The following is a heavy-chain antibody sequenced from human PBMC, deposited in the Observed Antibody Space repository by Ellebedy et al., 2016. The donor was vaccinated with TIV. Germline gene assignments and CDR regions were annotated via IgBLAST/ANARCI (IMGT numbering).Heavy chain of an antibody. CDR3: ARGRYDESSVGLEH. D-gene: IGHD3-22*01. J-gene: IGHJ4*02. Sequence: GGSLRLXXIASGFTFNDHYMSWVRQAPGKGLEWVSRIKSDGNTLAYAESVKGRFTISRDNAKSTLSLQMNSLRDEDTAVYYCARGRYDESSVGLEHWGQGTLVTVSS. CDR1: GFTFNDHY. V-gene: IGHV3-74*01. CDR2: IKSDGNTL.